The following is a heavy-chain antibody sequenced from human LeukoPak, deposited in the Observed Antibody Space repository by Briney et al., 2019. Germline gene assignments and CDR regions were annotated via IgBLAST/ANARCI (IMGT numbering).Heavy chain of an antibody. CDR3: ARGLPVAGRSSDDY. D-gene: IGHD6-19*01. Sequence: SGGSLRLSCAASGFTFSNYWMHWVRQAPGKGLVWVSYINYDGSSTIYADSMKGRFTISRDNAKNTLYLQMNSLRAEDTAIYYCARGLPVAGRSSDDYWGQGTLVTVSS. CDR2: INYDGSST. V-gene: IGHV3-74*01. CDR1: GFTFSNYW. J-gene: IGHJ4*02.